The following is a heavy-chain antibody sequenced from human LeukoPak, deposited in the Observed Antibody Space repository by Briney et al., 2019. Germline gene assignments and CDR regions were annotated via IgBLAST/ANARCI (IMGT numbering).Heavy chain of an antibody. J-gene: IGHJ4*02. V-gene: IGHV3-33*06. CDR3: AKGRIQPWSLGY. CDR2: IWYDGSNK. D-gene: IGHD5-18*01. CDR1: GFTFSHYA. Sequence: GGSLRLSCAASGFTFSHYAMHWVRQAPGKGLDWVAVIWYDGSNKYYADSVKGRFTISRDNSDNTLYLQMNSLRAEDTAVYYYAKGRIQPWSLGYWGQGSLVTVSS.